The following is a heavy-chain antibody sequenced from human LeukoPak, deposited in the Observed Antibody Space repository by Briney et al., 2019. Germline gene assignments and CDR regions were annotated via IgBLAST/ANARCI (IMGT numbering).Heavy chain of an antibody. CDR2: INNDGSST. V-gene: IGHV3-74*01. CDR3: ARGGLQSFDY. CDR1: GSTFSSYW. Sequence: GGSLRLSCAASGSTFSSYWMHWVRQAPGKGLVWVSRINNDGSSTTYADSVKGRFTISRDNAKNTLYLQMSSLGTEDTAVYYCARGGLQSFDYWGHGTLVTVSS. D-gene: IGHD2-15*01. J-gene: IGHJ4*01.